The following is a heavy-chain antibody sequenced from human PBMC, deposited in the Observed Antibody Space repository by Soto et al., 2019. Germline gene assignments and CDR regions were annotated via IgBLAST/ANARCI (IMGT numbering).Heavy chain of an antibody. V-gene: IGHV2-5*02. Sequence: QITLKESGPTLVKPTQTLTLTCTFSGFSLSTSGVGVGWIRQPPGKTLEWLALIYWDDDKRYSPSLKSRLTITKDTSKNQGVLTMTNMDPVDTATYYCAHGRITGTILAFDYWGQGTLVTVSS. CDR3: AHGRITGTILAFDY. CDR1: GFSLSTSGVG. J-gene: IGHJ4*02. CDR2: IYWDDDK. D-gene: IGHD1-7*01.